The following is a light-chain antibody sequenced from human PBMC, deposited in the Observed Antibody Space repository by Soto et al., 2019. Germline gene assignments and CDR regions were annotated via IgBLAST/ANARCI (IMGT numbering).Light chain of an antibody. V-gene: IGKV1-39*01. Sequence: DIQMTQSPSSLSAAVGDRVTITCRASQSISSYLNWYQQKPGKAPKLLIYAASRLQSGVPSRFSGSGSGTDFTLTISSLQPEDFATYYCQQSYRTSITFGQGTRLEIK. J-gene: IGKJ5*01. CDR2: AAS. CDR1: QSISSY. CDR3: QQSYRTSIT.